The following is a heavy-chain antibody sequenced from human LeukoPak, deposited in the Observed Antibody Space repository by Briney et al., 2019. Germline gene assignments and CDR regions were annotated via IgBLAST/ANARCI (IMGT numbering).Heavy chain of an antibody. V-gene: IGHV4-4*07. D-gene: IGHD1-26*01. Sequence: SETLSLTCTVSGGSISSYYWSLIRQPAGQGLEWIGRIYTSGSTTNNPSLKSRVTMSVDTSKNQFSLKVNSVTAADTAVYYCAREKEAHSGSYQPFDYWGQGTLVTVSS. CDR1: GGSISSYY. CDR2: IYTSGST. CDR3: AREKEAHSGSYQPFDY. J-gene: IGHJ4*02.